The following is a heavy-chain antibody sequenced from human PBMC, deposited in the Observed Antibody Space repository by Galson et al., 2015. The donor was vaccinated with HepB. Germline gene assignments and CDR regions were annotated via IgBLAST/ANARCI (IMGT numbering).Heavy chain of an antibody. CDR2: ISYDENNE. J-gene: IGHJ5*01. V-gene: IGHV3-30*18. D-gene: IGHD2-2*01. CDR3: AKDGGLPYCSSTFCPKQYGIDS. CDR1: GFTFSTYG. Sequence: SLRLSCAASGFTFSTYGMHWVRQAPGKGLEWVAVISYDENNEYYSDSVKGRFTISRDNSKNTLYLQMNSLRAEGTAVYYCAKDGGLPYCSSTFCPKQYGIDSWGQGTLVTVSS.